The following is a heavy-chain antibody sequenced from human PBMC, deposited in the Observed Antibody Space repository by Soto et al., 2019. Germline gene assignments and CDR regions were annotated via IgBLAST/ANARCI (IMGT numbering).Heavy chain of an antibody. Sequence: ASVKVSCKASGYTFTDYYMHWARQAPGQGLEWMGSINPNSGGTNYAQKFQGRATMTRDTSISTAYMELNRLRSDDTAVYYRAREQSPSRRWPGRDVWGQGTTLTVS. CDR1: GYTFTDYY. CDR3: AREQSPSRRWPGRDV. CDR2: INPNSGGT. V-gene: IGHV1-2*02. D-gene: IGHD6-13*01. J-gene: IGHJ6*02.